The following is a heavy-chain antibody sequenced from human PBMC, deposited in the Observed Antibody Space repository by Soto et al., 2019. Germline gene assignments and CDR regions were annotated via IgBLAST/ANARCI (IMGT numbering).Heavy chain of an antibody. Sequence: QVQLQQWGAGLLKPSETLSLTCAVYGGSFSGYYWSWIRQPPGKGLEWIGEINHSGSTNYNPSLTGRVTISVDTSKNQFSLQLSSVTASDTAVYYCARASLDIAVAGREFQHWGQGTLVTVSS. CDR3: ARASLDIAVAGREFQH. J-gene: IGHJ1*01. CDR2: INHSGST. CDR1: GGSFSGYY. V-gene: IGHV4-34*01. D-gene: IGHD6-19*01.